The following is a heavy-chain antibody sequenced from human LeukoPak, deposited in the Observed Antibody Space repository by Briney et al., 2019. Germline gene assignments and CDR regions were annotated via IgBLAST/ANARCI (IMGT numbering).Heavy chain of an antibody. Sequence: GESLKISCKGSGYSFTIYWIGWVRPMPGKGLEWMGIIYPGDSDTRYSPSFQGQVTISADKSISTAYLQGSSLKASDTAIYYCVRPDYSGSGGDYWGQGTLVTVSS. D-gene: IGHD1-26*01. J-gene: IGHJ4*02. CDR3: VRPDYSGSGGDY. CDR2: IYPGDSDT. CDR1: GYSFTIYW. V-gene: IGHV5-51*01.